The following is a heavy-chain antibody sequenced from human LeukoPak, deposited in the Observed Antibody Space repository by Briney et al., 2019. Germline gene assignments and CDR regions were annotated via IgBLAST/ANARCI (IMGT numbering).Heavy chain of an antibody. J-gene: IGHJ4*02. V-gene: IGHV3-48*03. D-gene: IGHD3-10*01. CDR3: ARGLMVRGVISFDY. CDR1: GFTFSSYE. Sequence: GGSLRLSCAASGFTFSSYEMNWVRQAPGKGLEWVLYISSSGSTIYYAESVKGRFTISRDNAKNSLYLQMNSLRAEDTAVYYCARGLMVRGVISFDYWGQGTLVTVSS. CDR2: ISSSGSTI.